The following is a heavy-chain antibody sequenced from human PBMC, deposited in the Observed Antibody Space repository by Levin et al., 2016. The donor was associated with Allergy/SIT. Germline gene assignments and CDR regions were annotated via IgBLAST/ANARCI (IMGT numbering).Heavy chain of an antibody. CDR1: GFSFNSAW. J-gene: IGHJ4*02. D-gene: IGHD3-22*01. Sequence: GGSLRLSCAASGFSFNSAWMSWVRQAPGKGLEWLGRIKSYSDGGTVDYVAPVKGRFTISRDDSKNTVYLLMNSLKTEDTAVYFCTRHEYYSQTSGGYDYYDPYYFDYWGQGSLVTVSS. V-gene: IGHV3-15*05. CDR3: TRHEYYSQTSGGYDYYDPYYFDY. CDR2: IKSYSDGGTV.